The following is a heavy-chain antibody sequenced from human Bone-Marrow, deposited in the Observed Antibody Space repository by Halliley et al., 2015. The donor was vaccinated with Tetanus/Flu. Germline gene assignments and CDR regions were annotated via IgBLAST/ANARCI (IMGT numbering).Heavy chain of an antibody. CDR1: GFTFSSYW. CDR2: MNSDGSEI. D-gene: IGHD1-26*01. V-gene: IGHV3-74*01. J-gene: IGHJ5*02. CDR3: ARGGNTEGAHNYFDP. Sequence: AASGFTFSSYWMHWVRQAPGKGLVWVSRMNSDGSEITYGDSVKGRFTISRDNAKNTLYLQMRSLRAEDTALYYCARGGNTEGAHNYFDPWGQGTLVTVSS.